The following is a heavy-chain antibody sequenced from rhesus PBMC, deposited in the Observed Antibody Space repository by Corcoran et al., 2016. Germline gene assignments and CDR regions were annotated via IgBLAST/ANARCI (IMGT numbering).Heavy chain of an antibody. Sequence: QVQLQESGPGLVKPSETLSLICAVSGGSFSSYWWSRIRQPPGKGLEWIGEIKCKGGITTSNPARKSRVTISKDASKNQFSLKVSSVTASDTAVYYCARDPHNWGLRYFDIWGPGTPITISS. J-gene: IGHJ2*01. D-gene: IGHD7-45*01. CDR3: ARDPHNWGLRYFDI. CDR2: IKCKGGIT. V-gene: IGHV4-80*01. CDR1: GGSFSSYW.